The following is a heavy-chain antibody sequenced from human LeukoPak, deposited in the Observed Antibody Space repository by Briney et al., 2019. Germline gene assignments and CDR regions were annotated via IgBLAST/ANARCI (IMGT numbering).Heavy chain of an antibody. D-gene: IGHD3-10*01. J-gene: IGHJ4*02. CDR1: GFTFSSYA. V-gene: IGHV3-23*01. CDR2: ISGSCGST. CDR3: AKLQVSSIWFGEFYFDY. Sequence: PGGSLRLSCAASGFTFSSYAMSWVRQAPGKGLEWVSAISGSCGSTYYADSVKGRFTISRDNSKTTLYLQMNSLRAEDTAVYYCAKLQVSSIWFGEFYFDYWSQGTLVTVSS.